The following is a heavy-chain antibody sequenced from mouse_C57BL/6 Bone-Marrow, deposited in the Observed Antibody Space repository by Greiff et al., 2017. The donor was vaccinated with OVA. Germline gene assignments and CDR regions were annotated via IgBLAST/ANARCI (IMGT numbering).Heavy chain of an antibody. CDR1: GYTFTSYW. Sequence: QVQLQQPGAELVKPGASVTLSCKASGYTFTSYWMHWVKQRPGQGLEWIGMIHPNSGSTNYNEQFKSKATLTVDKSSSTAYMQLSSLTSEDSAVYCCAREGRWLLLCWYFDVWGTGTTVTVSS. V-gene: IGHV1-64*01. CDR2: IHPNSGST. D-gene: IGHD2-3*01. CDR3: AREGRWLLLCWYFDV. J-gene: IGHJ1*03.